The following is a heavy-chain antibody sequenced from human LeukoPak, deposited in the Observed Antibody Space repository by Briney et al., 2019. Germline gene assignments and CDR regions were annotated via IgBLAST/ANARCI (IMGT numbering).Heavy chain of an antibody. CDR3: AKRFGRVTIFGVVSGFDY. J-gene: IGHJ4*02. Sequence: PGGSLRLSCAASGFTFSSYAMSWVRQAPGKGLEWVSAISGSGGSTYYADSVKGRFTISRDNSKNTLYLQMNSLRAEDTAVYYCAKRFGRVTIFGVVSGFDYWGQGTLVTVSS. D-gene: IGHD3-3*01. CDR1: GFTFSSYA. V-gene: IGHV3-23*01. CDR2: ISGSGGST.